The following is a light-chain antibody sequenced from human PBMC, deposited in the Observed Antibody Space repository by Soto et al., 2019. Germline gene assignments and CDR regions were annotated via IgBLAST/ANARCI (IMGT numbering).Light chain of an antibody. Sequence: DVVMTQSPLSLPVTLVQPSTISFISSQILIYSNGNTYLNWYQQMPCQSPRRLIYQVSNRDSGVPDRFTGSGSGSGTDFTLKISRVEAEDVGVYYCMEGTPSFGQGTKVDIK. CDR2: QVS. CDR3: MEGTPS. J-gene: IGKJ1*01. CDR1: QILIYSNGNTY. V-gene: IGKV2-30*01.